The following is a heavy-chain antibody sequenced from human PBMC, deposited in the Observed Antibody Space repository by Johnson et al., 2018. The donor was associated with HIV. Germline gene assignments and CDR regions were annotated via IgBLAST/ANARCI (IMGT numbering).Heavy chain of an antibody. CDR1: RFTFSSYW. D-gene: IGHD3-9*01. CDR2: IKQDGSEI. V-gene: IGHV3-7*01. J-gene: IGHJ3*02. CDR3: ARESGVRYFDWLAGWAFDI. Sequence: VQLVESGGGLVQPGGSLRLSCAASRFTFSSYWMSWVRQAPGKGLEWVANIKQDGSEIYYVDSVKGRLTIYRDNAKNSLYLQMNSLRAEDMAVYYCARESGVRYFDWLAGWAFDIWGQGTMVTVSS.